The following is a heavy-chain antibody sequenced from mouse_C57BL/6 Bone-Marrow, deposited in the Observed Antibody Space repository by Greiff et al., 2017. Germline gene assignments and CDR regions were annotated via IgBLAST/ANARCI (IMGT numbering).Heavy chain of an antibody. Sequence: QVQLQQPGTELVKPGASVKLSCKASGYTFTSYWMHWVKQRPGQGLEWIGNINPSNGGPNYNEKFKSKATLTVDKSVSTAYMQLRSLASEGSAFYYCATITPITTVVATSEYCNYWGQGTTLTVSS. D-gene: IGHD1-1*01. V-gene: IGHV1-53*01. CDR2: INPSNGGP. J-gene: IGHJ2*01. CDR1: GYTFTSYW. CDR3: ATITPITTVVATSEYCNY.